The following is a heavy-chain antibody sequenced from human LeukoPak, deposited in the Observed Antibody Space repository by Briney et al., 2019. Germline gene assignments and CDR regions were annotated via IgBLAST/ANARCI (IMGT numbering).Heavy chain of an antibody. CDR3: AAQGGRTGAYDP. CDR1: GFTFSGCA. CDR2: IDPNGEAS. V-gene: IGHV3-64*01. J-gene: IGHJ5*02. Sequence: PGGSLRLSCTASGFTFSGCAMLWVRQAPGMGLEYVSSIDPNGEASYYANSVKGRFSISRDNSNNMLYLQMGSLTSADMGVYYCAAQGGRTGAYDPWGQGTLVTVAS. D-gene: IGHD3/OR15-3a*01.